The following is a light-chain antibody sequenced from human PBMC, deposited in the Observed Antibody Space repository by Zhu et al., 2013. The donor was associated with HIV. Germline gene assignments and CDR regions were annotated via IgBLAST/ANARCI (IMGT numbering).Light chain of an antibody. CDR1: QSIIFSSNRKNY. J-gene: IGKJ2*01. V-gene: IGKV4-1*01. Sequence: DIVMIQSPDSLALSLGERATINCKSSQSIIFSSNRKNYLAWYQHKPGQPPKLLFYWASTRESGVPDRFNASGSGTDFTLTIHSLHPEDVAFYVCQQYYDLPYTFGQGTKVEIK. CDR3: QQYYDLPYT. CDR2: WAS.